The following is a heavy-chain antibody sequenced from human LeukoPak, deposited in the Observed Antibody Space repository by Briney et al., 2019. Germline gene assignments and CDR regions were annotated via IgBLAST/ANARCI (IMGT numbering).Heavy chain of an antibody. V-gene: IGHV4-4*07. CDR3: AREAPCGGDRSSVKFDY. Sequence: KPSETLSLTCTVSGGSISSYYWSWIRQPAGKGLEWIGRIYTSGSTNYNPSLKSRVTISVDKSKNQFSLKLSSVTAADTAVYYCAREAPCGGDRSSVKFDYWGQGTLVTVSS. CDR1: GGSISSYY. CDR2: IYTSGST. J-gene: IGHJ4*02. D-gene: IGHD2-21*02.